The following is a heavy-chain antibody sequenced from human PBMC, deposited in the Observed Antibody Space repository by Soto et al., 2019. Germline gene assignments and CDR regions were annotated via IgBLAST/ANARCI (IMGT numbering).Heavy chain of an antibody. CDR1: GGTFSSYT. D-gene: IGHD3-22*01. CDR2: IIPILGIA. V-gene: IGHV1-69*08. J-gene: IGHJ1*01. Sequence: QVQLVQSGAEVKKPGSSVKVSCKASGGTFSSYTISWVRQAPGQGLEWMGRIIPILGIANYAQKFQGRVTITADKSTRTADMELSSRRSEDTAVYYCAREGTDYYDSSEEYFQHWGQGTLVTVSS. CDR3: AREGTDYYDSSEEYFQH.